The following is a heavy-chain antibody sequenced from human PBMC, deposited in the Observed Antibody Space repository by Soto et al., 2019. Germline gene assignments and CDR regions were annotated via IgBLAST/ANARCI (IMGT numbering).Heavy chain of an antibody. CDR3: ARRSSGWYFDY. Sequence: GGSLRLSCAASGFIFTDYAMTWVRQAPGKGLEWVSGLSSSGGDTYYADSEKGRFTVSRDNSRNTLYLQMNSLRGEYTAVYYCARRSSGWYFDYWGQGTLVTVS. J-gene: IGHJ4*02. V-gene: IGHV3-23*01. D-gene: IGHD6-19*01. CDR1: GFIFTDYA. CDR2: LSSSGGDT.